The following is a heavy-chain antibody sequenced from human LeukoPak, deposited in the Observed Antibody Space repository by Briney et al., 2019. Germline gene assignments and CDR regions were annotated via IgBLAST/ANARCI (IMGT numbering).Heavy chain of an antibody. V-gene: IGHV4-39*01. D-gene: IGHD3-10*01. CDR3: ARLWFGVGFDY. J-gene: IGHJ4*02. Sequence: SETLSLTCTVSGGSISSSSYYWGWIRQPPGKGLEWIGSIYYSGSTYYNPSLKSRVTISVDTSKNQFSLKLSSVIAADTAVYYCARLWFGVGFDYWGQGTLVTVSS. CDR1: GGSISSSSYY. CDR2: IYYSGST.